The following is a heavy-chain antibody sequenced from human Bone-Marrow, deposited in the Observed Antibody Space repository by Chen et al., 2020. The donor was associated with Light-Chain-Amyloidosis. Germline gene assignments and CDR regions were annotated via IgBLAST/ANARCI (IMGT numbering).Heavy chain of an antibody. CDR2: IYYSGST. J-gene: IGHJ4*02. D-gene: IGHD3-16*02. Sequence: QLQLQESGPGLVKPSETLSLTCTVSGGSISSSSYYWGWIRQPPGKGLEWIGSIYYSGSTYYNPSLKSRVTISVDTSKNQFSLKLGSVTAADTAVYYCARDWYDYVWGSYRYPFDYWGQGTLVTVSS. V-gene: IGHV4-39*07. CDR3: ARDWYDYVWGSYRYPFDY. CDR1: GGSISSSSYY.